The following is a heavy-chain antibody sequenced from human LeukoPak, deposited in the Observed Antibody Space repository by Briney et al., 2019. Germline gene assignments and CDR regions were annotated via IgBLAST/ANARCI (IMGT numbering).Heavy chain of an antibody. CDR2: IYNSGTT. D-gene: IGHD1-26*01. Sequence: SETLSLTCTVSGGSISGYYWSWIRQPPGKGLERIGYIYNSGTTKYNPSLKSRVTISVDTSKNQFSLKLSSVTAADTALYYCARHRVGCRDIDYWGQGTLVTVSS. V-gene: IGHV4-59*08. J-gene: IGHJ4*02. CDR1: GGSISGYY. CDR3: ARHRVGCRDIDY.